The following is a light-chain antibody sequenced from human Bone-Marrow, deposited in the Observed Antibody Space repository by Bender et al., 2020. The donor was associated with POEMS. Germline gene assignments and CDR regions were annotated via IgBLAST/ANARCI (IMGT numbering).Light chain of an antibody. CDR2: DVT. V-gene: IGLV2-14*03. CDR1: SSDVGAYTS. Sequence: QSALTQPASVSGSPGQSITISCTGISSDVGAYTSVSWYQQHPGKAPKLIIYDVTKWPSGVSLRFSGSKSGNTASLTISGLQAEDEADYYCSSHTLSSGTLDVVFGGGTKLTVL. CDR3: SSHTLSSGTLDVV. J-gene: IGLJ2*01.